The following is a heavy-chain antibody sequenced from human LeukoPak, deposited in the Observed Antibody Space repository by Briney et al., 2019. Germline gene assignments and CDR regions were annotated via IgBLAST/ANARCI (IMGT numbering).Heavy chain of an antibody. CDR1: GYTLTELS. V-gene: IGHV1-24*01. Sequence: ASVKVSCKVSGYTLTELSMHWVRQAPGKGLEWMGGFDPEDGETIYAQKFQGRVTMTEDTSTDTAYMELSSLRSEDTAVYYCATSTPLCYYYYMDVWGKGTTVTVSS. CDR3: ATSTPLCYYYYMDV. J-gene: IGHJ6*03. CDR2: FDPEDGET.